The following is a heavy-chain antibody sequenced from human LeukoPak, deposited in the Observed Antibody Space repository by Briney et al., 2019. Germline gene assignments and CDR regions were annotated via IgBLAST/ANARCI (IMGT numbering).Heavy chain of an antibody. J-gene: IGHJ5*02. CDR1: GGSFSGYY. V-gene: IGHV4-34*01. Sequence: PSETLSLTCPVYGGSFSGYYWSWIRQPPGKRLEWIGEINHSGSTNYNPSLKSRVTISVDTSKNQFSLKLSSVTAADTAVYYCARGKEAAGTGNNGGNWFDPWGQGTLVTVSS. D-gene: IGHD6-13*01. CDR3: ARGKEAAGTGNNGGNWFDP. CDR2: INHSGST.